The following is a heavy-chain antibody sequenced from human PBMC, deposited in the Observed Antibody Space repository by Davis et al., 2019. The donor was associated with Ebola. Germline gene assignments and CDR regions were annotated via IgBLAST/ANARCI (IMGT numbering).Heavy chain of an antibody. V-gene: IGHV3-73*01. J-gene: IGHJ4*02. CDR1: GFTFSSYS. CDR2: IRSKANSYAT. CDR3: SIAAAGRPDY. D-gene: IGHD6-13*01. Sequence: GESLKISCAASGFTFSSYSMNWVRQAPGKGLEWVGRIRSKANSYATAYAASVKGRFTISRDDSKNTAYLQMNSLKTEDTAVYYCSIAAAGRPDYWGQGTLVTVSS.